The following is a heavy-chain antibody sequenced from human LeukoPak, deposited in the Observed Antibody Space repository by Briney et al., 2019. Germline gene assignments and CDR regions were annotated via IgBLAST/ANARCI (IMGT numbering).Heavy chain of an antibody. CDR2: IYTSGST. V-gene: IGHV4-4*07. J-gene: IGHJ6*02. CDR1: GGCMSSYY. D-gene: IGHD2-15*01. CDR3: ARDLEVVAANRYYYYYYGMDV. Sequence: SETLALTCTVSGGCMSSYYWSWIRQPAGKGPEWIGRIYTSGSTNYNPSLKSRVTMPVDTSKNQFSLKLSSVTAADTAVYYCARDLEVVAANRYYYYYYGMDVWGQGTTVTVSS.